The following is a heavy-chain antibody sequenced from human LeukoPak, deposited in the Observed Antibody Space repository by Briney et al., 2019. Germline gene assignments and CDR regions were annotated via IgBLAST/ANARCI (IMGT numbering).Heavy chain of an antibody. J-gene: IGHJ4*02. D-gene: IGHD3-22*01. V-gene: IGHV3-30*02. CDR2: IRYDGSNK. Sequence: GGSLRLSCIASGFTFSIYGMHWVRQAPGKGLEWVAFIRYDGSNKYYADSVKGRFTISSDNSKNTLYLQMNSLRVEDTAVYYCAKEKKYYYDGSGYPGYDYWGQGTLVTVSS. CDR3: AKEKKYYYDGSGYPGYDY. CDR1: GFTFSIYG.